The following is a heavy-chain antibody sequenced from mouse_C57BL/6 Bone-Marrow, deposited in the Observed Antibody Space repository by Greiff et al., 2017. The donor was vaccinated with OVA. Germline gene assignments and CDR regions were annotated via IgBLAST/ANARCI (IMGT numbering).Heavy chain of an antibody. CDR1: GYAFSSSW. D-gene: IGHD2-4*01. Sequence: VQGVESGPELVKPGASVKISCKASGYAFSSSWMNWVKQRPGKGLEWIGRIYPGDGDTNYNGKFKGKATLTADKSSSTAYMQLSSLTSEDSAVYFCARYDYDEGYYFDDWGQGTTLTVSS. CDR3: ARYDYDEGYYFDD. CDR2: IYPGDGDT. V-gene: IGHV1-82*01. J-gene: IGHJ2*01.